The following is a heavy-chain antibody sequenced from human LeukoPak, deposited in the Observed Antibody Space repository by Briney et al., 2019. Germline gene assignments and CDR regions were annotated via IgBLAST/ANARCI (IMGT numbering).Heavy chain of an antibody. CDR1: GFTFSTYS. D-gene: IGHD6-19*01. J-gene: IGHJ3*02. Sequence: GGSLRLSCAASGFTFSTYSMNWVRQAPGKGLEWVSYISSSSSTIYYADSVKGRFTISRDNAKNSLYLQMNSLRAEDTAVYYCARAVAGTGDAFDIWGQGTMVTVSS. CDR3: ARAVAGTGDAFDI. V-gene: IGHV3-48*04. CDR2: ISSSSSTI.